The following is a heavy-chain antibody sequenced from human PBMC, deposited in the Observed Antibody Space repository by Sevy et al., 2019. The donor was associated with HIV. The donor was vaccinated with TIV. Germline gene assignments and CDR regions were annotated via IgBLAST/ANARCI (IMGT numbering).Heavy chain of an antibody. J-gene: IGHJ4*02. CDR1: GFTFSSYA. CDR2: ISYDGSKK. D-gene: IGHD2-21*02. V-gene: IGHV3-30*09. Sequence: GGSLRLSCAASGFTFSSYALLWVRQAPGKGLEWVSLISYDGSKKYYSDSVKGRFAISRDESKTTLFLQMNSLRSEDTAIYYCARVGVSYCTDDCYHRFDYWGPGTLVTVSS. CDR3: ARVGVSYCTDDCYHRFDY.